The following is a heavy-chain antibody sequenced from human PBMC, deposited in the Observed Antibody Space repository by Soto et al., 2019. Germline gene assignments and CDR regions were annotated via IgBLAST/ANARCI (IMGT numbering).Heavy chain of an antibody. CDR3: AKDPYYDFWSASYFDS. CDR1: GFTFSSHA. J-gene: IGHJ4*02. CDR2: ISGSGEST. Sequence: GGSLILSCAASGFTFSSHAMSWVRQAPGKGLEWVSAISGSGESTYYGDSVKGRFTISRDSSRNTLYLQMNSLRVEDTAVYYCAKDPYYDFWSASYFDSWGQGTLVTVSS. V-gene: IGHV3-23*01. D-gene: IGHD3-3*01.